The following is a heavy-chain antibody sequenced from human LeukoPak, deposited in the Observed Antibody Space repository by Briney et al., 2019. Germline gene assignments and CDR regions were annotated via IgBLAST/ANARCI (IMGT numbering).Heavy chain of an antibody. J-gene: IGHJ6*03. Sequence: GGSLRLSCAASGFTFSSYGMHWVRQAPGKGLEWVAVISYYGSNKYYADSVKGRFTISRDNSKNTLYLQMNSLRAEDTAVYYCAKARGVGASHYMDVWGKGTTVTVSS. D-gene: IGHD1-26*01. V-gene: IGHV3-30*18. CDR2: ISYYGSNK. CDR1: GFTFSSYG. CDR3: AKARGVGASHYMDV.